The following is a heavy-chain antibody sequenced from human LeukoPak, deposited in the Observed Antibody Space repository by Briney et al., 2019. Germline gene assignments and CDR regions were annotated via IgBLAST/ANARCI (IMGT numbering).Heavy chain of an antibody. J-gene: IGHJ3*02. CDR1: GGSISSYY. CDR3: ARFDSSDYFDAFDI. CDR2: IYYSGSS. D-gene: IGHD3-22*01. V-gene: IGHV4-59*08. Sequence: TSETLSLTCTVSGGSISSYYWSWIRQPPGKGLECIGYIYYSGSSNYNPSLKSRATISVDTSKNQFSLRLSSVTAADAAVYYCARFDSSDYFDAFDIWGQGTMVTVSS.